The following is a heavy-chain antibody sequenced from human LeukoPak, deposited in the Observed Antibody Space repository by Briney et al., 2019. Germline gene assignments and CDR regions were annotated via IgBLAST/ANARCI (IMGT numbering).Heavy chain of an antibody. CDR3: ARMDSSSWYMYYYYYMDV. CDR1: GYSFTSYW. V-gene: IGHV5-51*01. Sequence: GESLKIFCKGSGYSFTSYWIGWVRQMPGKGLEWMGIIYPGDSDTRYSPSFQGQVTISADKSISTAYLQWSSLKASDTAMYYCARMDSSSWYMYYYYYMDVWGKGTTVTVSS. D-gene: IGHD6-13*01. J-gene: IGHJ6*03. CDR2: IYPGDSDT.